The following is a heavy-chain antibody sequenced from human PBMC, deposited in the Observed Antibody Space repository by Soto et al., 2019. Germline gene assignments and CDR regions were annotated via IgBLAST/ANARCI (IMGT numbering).Heavy chain of an antibody. CDR3: AKMGIGMFSHKHHFDH. J-gene: IGHJ4*02. Sequence: PGGSLRLSCTASGFTFSSFGMAWVRQAPGKGLEWVSAISGSGDSSYYADSVKDRFTISRDNPTNTLYLQMNNLRAEDTAVYYCAKMGIGMFSHKHHFDHWGQGTQVTVS. CDR1: GFTFSSFG. D-gene: IGHD2-2*03. V-gene: IGHV3-23*01. CDR2: ISGSGDSS.